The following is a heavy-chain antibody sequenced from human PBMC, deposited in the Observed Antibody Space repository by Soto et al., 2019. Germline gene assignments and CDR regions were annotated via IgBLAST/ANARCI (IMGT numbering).Heavy chain of an antibody. CDR2: ISGSGGST. V-gene: IGHV3-23*01. Sequence: GGSLRLSCAASGFTFSSYAMSWVRQAPGKGLEWVSAISGSGGSTYYADSVKGPFTISRDNYKNTLNLQMNSLRAEDTAVYYCAKDTTAYFDAFDIWGQGTMVTVSS. D-gene: IGHD2-2*01. J-gene: IGHJ3*02. CDR1: GFTFSSYA. CDR3: AKDTTAYFDAFDI.